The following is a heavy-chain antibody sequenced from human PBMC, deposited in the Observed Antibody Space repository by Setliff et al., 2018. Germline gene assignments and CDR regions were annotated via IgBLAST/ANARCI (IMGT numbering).Heavy chain of an antibody. CDR2: ISGGGTNM. V-gene: IGHV3-23*01. Sequence: GESLKISCAASGFVFSNFAMNWVRQAPGKGLEWVSTISGGGTNMDYADPVKGRFTISRDNSNSEVFLQMDSLRAEDTAVYYCARDQARWLVAAGTFDYWGLGALVTVSS. CDR1: GFVFSNFA. J-gene: IGHJ4*02. CDR3: ARDQARWLVAAGTFDY. D-gene: IGHD1-1*01.